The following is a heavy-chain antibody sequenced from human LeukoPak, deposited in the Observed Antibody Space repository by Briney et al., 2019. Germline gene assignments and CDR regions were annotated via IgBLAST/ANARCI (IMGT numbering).Heavy chain of an antibody. CDR1: GYTFTSYG. J-gene: IGHJ4*02. D-gene: IGHD3-22*01. Sequence: ASVKVSRKASGYTFTSYGLSWVRQAPGQGLGWMGWICAYNGNTNYAQKLQGRVTMTTDTSTSTAYMELRSLRSDDTAVYYCARGGQSVKTYYYDSSGYLEVFDYWGQGTLVTVSS. CDR3: ARGGQSVKTYYYDSSGYLEVFDY. V-gene: IGHV1-18*01. CDR2: ICAYNGNT.